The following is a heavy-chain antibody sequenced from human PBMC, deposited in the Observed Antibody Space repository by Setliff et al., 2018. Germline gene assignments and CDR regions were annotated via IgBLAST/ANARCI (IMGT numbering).Heavy chain of an antibody. D-gene: IGHD6-13*01. J-gene: IGHJ4*02. Sequence: PGGSLRLSCAASGFTFSSYSMNWVRQAPGKGLEWVSSISSSSSYIYYADSVKGRFTISRDNSKNTLYLQMNSLRAEDTAVYYCASYIAAAGPIDYWGQGTLVTVSS. CDR3: ASYIAAAGPIDY. CDR2: ISSSSSYI. CDR1: GFTFSSYS. V-gene: IGHV3-21*04.